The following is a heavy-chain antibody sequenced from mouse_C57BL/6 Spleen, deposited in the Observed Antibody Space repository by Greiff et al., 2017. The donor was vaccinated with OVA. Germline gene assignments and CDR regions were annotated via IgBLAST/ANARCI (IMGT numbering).Heavy chain of an antibody. CDR1: GFNIKDDY. Sequence: EVQLQQSGAELVRPGASVKLSCTASGFNIKDDYMHWVKQRPEQGLEWIGWIDPENGDTEYASKFQGKATITADTSSNTAYLQLSSLTSEDTAVYYCTTQTGFDYWGQGTTLTVSS. J-gene: IGHJ2*01. V-gene: IGHV14-4*01. CDR2: IDPENGDT. CDR3: TTQTGFDY.